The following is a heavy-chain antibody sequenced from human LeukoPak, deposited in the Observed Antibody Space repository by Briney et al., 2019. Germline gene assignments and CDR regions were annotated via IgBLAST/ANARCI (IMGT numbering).Heavy chain of an antibody. CDR2: INAYNGNT. D-gene: IGHD3-10*01. CDR3: ARTAMYYGSVQRIYP. V-gene: IGHV1-18*01. CDR1: GYTFTSYG. Sequence: ASVKVSCKASGYTFTSYGISWVRQAPGQGLEWMGWINAYNGNTNYAQKLQGRVTMTTDTSTSTAYMELRSLRSDDTAVYYCARTAMYYGSVQRIYPWGQGTLVTVSS. J-gene: IGHJ5*02.